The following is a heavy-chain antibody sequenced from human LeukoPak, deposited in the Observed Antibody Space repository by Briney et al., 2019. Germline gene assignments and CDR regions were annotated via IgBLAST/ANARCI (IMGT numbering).Heavy chain of an antibody. V-gene: IGHV3-48*03. CDR3: ARDGYATGSHDY. CDR1: GFTFSSYE. Sequence: GGSLTLSCAASGFTFSSYEMNWVRQAPGKGLEWVSYINTSGGTIYYTDSVKGRFTISRDNAQNSLYLQMNSLRAEDTAVYYCARDGYATGSHDYWGQGTLVTVSS. D-gene: IGHD3-10*01. J-gene: IGHJ4*02. CDR2: INTSGGTI.